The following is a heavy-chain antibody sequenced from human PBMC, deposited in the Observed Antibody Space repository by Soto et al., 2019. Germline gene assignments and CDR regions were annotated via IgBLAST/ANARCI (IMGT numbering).Heavy chain of an antibody. CDR2: LNPIGGST. V-gene: IGHV1-46*01. Sequence: GALGKVSCQACGYSFPRIYMHWGRQAPGQRLEWVGILNPIGGSTTNTQKFQGRVTMTSDTSTSTVYMELSSLRSEDTAVYYCARGPVVVVPDDMFTRHNWFDPWGQGTRVTGSS. CDR3: ARGPVVVVPDDMFTRHNWFDP. J-gene: IGHJ5*02. CDR1: GYSFPRIY. D-gene: IGHD2-2*01.